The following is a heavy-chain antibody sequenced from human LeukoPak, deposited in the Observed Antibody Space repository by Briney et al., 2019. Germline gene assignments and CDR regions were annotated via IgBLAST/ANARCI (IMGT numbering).Heavy chain of an antibody. CDR1: GYTFTSYY. V-gene: IGHV1-46*01. D-gene: IGHD2-21*02. J-gene: IGHJ4*02. CDR3: ARAGKFVVVTAIQDYFDY. Sequence: ASVKVSCKASGYTFTSYYMHWVRQAPGQGLEWMGIINPSGGSTSYAQKFQGRVTMTRDTSTSTVYMELSSLRSEDTAVYYCARAGKFVVVTAIQDYFDYWGQGTLVTVSS. CDR2: INPSGGST.